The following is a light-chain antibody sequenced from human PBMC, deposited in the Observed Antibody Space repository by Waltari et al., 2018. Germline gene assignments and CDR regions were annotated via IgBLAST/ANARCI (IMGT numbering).Light chain of an antibody. V-gene: IGKV3-11*01. J-gene: IGKJ4*01. CDR1: QTVDTY. Sequence: EIVLTQSPAALSLSPGESATLSCRASQTVDTYLAWYQQKPGQSPRLLIYDASNRATGLPARFSCGGSGTDFTLTISSLEPEDFALYYCQQHSSWPLTFGGGTEVEIK. CDR2: DAS. CDR3: QQHSSWPLT.